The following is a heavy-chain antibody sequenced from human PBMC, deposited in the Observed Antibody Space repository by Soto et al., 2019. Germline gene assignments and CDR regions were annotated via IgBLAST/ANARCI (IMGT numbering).Heavy chain of an antibody. J-gene: IGHJ6*02. Sequence: QVQLVQSGAEVKKPGASVKVSCKASGYTFTSYAMHWVRQAPGQRLEWMGWINAGNGNTKYSQKFQGRVTITRDTSASTAYMELISLRSEDTAVYYCASILVVSATWYYYGTDVWGQGTTVTVAS. CDR3: ASILVVSATWYYYGTDV. CDR1: GYTFTSYA. CDR2: INAGNGNT. V-gene: IGHV1-3*01. D-gene: IGHD2-15*01.